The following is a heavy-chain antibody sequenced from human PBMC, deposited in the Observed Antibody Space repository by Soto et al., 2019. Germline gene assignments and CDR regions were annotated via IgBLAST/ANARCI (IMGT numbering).Heavy chain of an antibody. V-gene: IGHV1-69*02. J-gene: IGHJ5*02. CDR3: ARSEEVVPAAIT. CDR1: GGTFSSYT. Sequence: QVQLVQSGAEVKKPGSSVKVSCKASGGTFSSYTISWVRQAPGQRLEWMGRIIPILGIANYAQKFQGRVTITADKSTSTAYMELSSLRSEDTAVYYCARSEEVVPAAITWGQGTLVTVSS. D-gene: IGHD2-2*01. CDR2: IIPILGIA.